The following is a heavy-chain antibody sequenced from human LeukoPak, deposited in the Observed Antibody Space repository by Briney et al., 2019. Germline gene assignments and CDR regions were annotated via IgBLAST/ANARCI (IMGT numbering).Heavy chain of an antibody. V-gene: IGHV3-7*01. D-gene: IGHD2-15*01. CDR3: AKRAATYYYYMDV. CDR2: IKQDGSEK. CDR1: GFTFSSYW. J-gene: IGHJ6*03. Sequence: GGSLRLSCAASGFTFSSYWMSWVRQAPGKGLEWVANIKQDGSEKYYVDSAKGRFTISRDNSKNTLYLQMNSLRVEDTAVYYCAKRAATYYYYMDVWGKGTTVTVSS.